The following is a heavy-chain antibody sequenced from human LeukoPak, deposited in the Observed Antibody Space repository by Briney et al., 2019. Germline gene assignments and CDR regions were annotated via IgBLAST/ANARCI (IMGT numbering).Heavy chain of an antibody. CDR2: IYYGGRT. D-gene: IGHD1/OR15-1a*01. Sequence: SETLSLTCTVSGGPISSYYWSWIRQPPGKGLEWIGYIYYGGRTNYNPSLKSRATMSIDTAKNHFSLNLTSVTAADTAVYYCARSISGTRSKFDCWGQGTLVTVSS. V-gene: IGHV4-59*08. CDR3: ARSISGTRSKFDC. CDR1: GGPISSYY. J-gene: IGHJ5*01.